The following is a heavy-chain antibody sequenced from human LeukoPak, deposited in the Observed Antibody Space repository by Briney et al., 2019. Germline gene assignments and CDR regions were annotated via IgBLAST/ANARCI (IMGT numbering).Heavy chain of an antibody. D-gene: IGHD6-19*01. CDR1: GGSISSGDYY. CDR3: ARQISGIAVAGTRGDFDY. CDR2: IYYRGST. V-gene: IGHV4-30-4*01. Sequence: PSETLSLTCTVSGGSISSGDYYWSWIRQPPGKGLEWIGYIYYRGSTYYNPSLKSRVTMSVDTSKNQFSLKLSSVTAADTAVYYCARQISGIAVAGTRGDFDYWGQGTLVTVSS. J-gene: IGHJ4*02.